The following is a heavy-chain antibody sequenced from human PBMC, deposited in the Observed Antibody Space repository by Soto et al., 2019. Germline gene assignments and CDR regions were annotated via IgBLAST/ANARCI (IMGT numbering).Heavy chain of an antibody. J-gene: IGHJ4*02. CDR1: GFTVSSNY. V-gene: IGHV3-66*01. D-gene: IGHD4-17*01. CDR2: IYSGGSI. Sequence: EVQLVESGGGLVQPGGSLRLSCAASGFTVSSNYMSWVRQAPGKGLEWVSVIYSGGSIYYADSVKGRFTISRDNSKNTLYLQMNSLRAEDTAVYYCARGGSYGGNSEGEIDYWGQGTLVTVSS. CDR3: ARGGSYGGNSEGEIDY.